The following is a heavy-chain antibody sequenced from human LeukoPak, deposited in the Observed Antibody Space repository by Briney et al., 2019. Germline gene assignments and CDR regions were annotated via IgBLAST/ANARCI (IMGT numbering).Heavy chain of an antibody. D-gene: IGHD3-22*01. CDR1: GFTFRSYS. J-gene: IGHJ3*02. CDR3: AREYYYDSSVDAFDI. V-gene: IGHV3-21*01. CDR2: ISSSGTYI. Sequence: GGSLRLSCAASGFTFRSYSMNWVRQAPGKGLEWVSSISSSGTYIYYADSVKGRFTISRDNAKNSLYLQMNSLRAEDTAVYYCAREYYYDSSVDAFDIWGQGTMVTVSS.